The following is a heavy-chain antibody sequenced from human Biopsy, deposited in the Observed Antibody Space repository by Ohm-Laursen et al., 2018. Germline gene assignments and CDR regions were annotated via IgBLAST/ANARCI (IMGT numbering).Heavy chain of an antibody. CDR1: GYTFNDDF. CDR3: ARDIMNPIGGLVARSDVFDV. CDR2: ISPSSGGT. J-gene: IGHJ3*01. Sequence: SVKVSCRAAGYTFNDDFLHWGRQAPGQGPEWMGWISPSSGGTTYAQKFQGRVTMIRDKSATTGYMELSSLRSDDTAVYYCARDIMNPIGGLVARSDVFDVWGQGTMVTVSS. D-gene: IGHD3-16*02. V-gene: IGHV1-2*02.